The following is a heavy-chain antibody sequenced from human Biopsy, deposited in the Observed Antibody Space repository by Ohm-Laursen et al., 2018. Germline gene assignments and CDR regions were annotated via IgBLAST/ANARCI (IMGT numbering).Heavy chain of an antibody. Sequence: SLRLSCTASGFTFTNHWMSWVRQAPGKGLEWVANIKEDGSEKYYVDSVKGRFTISRDNAKNSLFLQMNSLRVEDTAVYYCARGVANYFDYWGQGTLVTVSS. CDR1: GFTFTNHW. V-gene: IGHV3-7*01. J-gene: IGHJ4*02. CDR3: ARGVANYFDY. CDR2: IKEDGSEK. D-gene: IGHD2-15*01.